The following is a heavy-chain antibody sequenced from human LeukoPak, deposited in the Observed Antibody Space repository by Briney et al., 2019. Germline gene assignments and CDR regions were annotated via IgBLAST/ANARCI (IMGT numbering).Heavy chain of an antibody. D-gene: IGHD5-12*01. V-gene: IGHV4-34*01. CDR3: ARGGYSGYAH. CDR2: INHSGST. J-gene: IGHJ4*02. CDR1: GGSFSGYY. Sequence: SETLSLTCAVYGGSFSGYYWSWIRQPPGKGLEWIGEINHSGSTTYNPSLKSRVTISVDTSKNQFSLKLSSVTAADTAAYYCARGGYSGYAHWGQGTLVTVSS.